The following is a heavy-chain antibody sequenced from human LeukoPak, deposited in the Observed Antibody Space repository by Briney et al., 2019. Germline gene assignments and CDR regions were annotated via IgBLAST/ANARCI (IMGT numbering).Heavy chain of an antibody. D-gene: IGHD3-10*01. CDR3: ARSRSGTYGSFDP. CDR1: GGSISGFY. J-gene: IGHJ5*02. Sequence: SETLSLTCTVSGGSISGFYWTWIRQPPGKGLEWIGFMYSSGSTSYNPSLRSRVSMSLDTSRNQFSLRLSSLTAADTPIYYCARSRSGTYGSFDPWGQGALVTVSS. CDR2: MYSSGST. V-gene: IGHV4-4*09.